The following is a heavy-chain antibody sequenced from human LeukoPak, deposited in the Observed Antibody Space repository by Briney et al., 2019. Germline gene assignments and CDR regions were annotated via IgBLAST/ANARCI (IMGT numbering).Heavy chain of an antibody. CDR1: GFTFSSYS. CDR3: ARDSGELLRGFDY. J-gene: IGHJ4*02. Sequence: GGSLRLSCAASGFTFSSYSMNWVRQAPVKGLEWVSSISSSSSYIYYADSVKGRFTISRDNAKNSLYLKMNSLRAEDTAVYYCARDSGELLRGFDYWGQGTLVTVSS. D-gene: IGHD1-26*01. CDR2: ISSSSSYI. V-gene: IGHV3-21*01.